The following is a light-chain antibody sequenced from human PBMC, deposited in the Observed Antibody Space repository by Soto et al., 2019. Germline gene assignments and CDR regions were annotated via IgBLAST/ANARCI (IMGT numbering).Light chain of an antibody. Sequence: QSALTQPASVSGSPGQSIAISCTGTSNDVGGYNYVSWHQQHPGKAPKLMIYDVSARPSGVSNRFSGSKSDNTASLTISGLQAEDEADYYCSSYTSSNTVVFGGGTQLTVL. CDR1: SNDVGGYNY. J-gene: IGLJ2*01. CDR3: SSYTSSNTVV. CDR2: DVS. V-gene: IGLV2-14*01.